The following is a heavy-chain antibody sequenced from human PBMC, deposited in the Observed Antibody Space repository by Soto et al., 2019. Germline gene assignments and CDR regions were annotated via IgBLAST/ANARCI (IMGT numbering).Heavy chain of an antibody. V-gene: IGHV5-51*01. D-gene: IGHD2-2*01. CDR1: GYSFTSYW. J-gene: IGHJ3*02. CDR2: IYPGDSDT. CDR3: ARHLGYCSSTSCYGAFDI. Sequence: ESLKISCKGSGYSFTSYWIGWVRQMPGKGLEWMGIIYPGDSDTRYSPSFQGQVTISADKSISTAYLQWSSLKASDTAMYYCARHLGYCSSTSCYGAFDICGQGTMVTVSS.